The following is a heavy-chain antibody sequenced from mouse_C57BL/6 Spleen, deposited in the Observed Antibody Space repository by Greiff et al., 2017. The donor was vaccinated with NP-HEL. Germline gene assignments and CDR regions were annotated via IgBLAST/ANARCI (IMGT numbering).Heavy chain of an antibody. CDR2: IDPNSGGT. V-gene: IGHV1-72*01. J-gene: IGHJ1*03. CDR3: ARRDWYFDV. Sequence: QVQLQQPGAELVKPGASVKLSCKASGYTFTSYWMHWVKQRPGRGLEWIGRIDPNSGGTKYTEKFTRTAPLTVDPPPRTAYMQLSSLTSEDSAVYYCARRDWYFDVWGTGTTVTVSS. CDR1: GYTFTSYW.